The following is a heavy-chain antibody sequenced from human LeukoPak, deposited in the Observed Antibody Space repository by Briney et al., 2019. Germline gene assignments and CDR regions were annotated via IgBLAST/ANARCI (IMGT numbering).Heavy chain of an antibody. V-gene: IGHV5-51*01. J-gene: IGHJ4*02. CDR2: IYPGDSDA. CDR1: GYSFTIYW. D-gene: IGHD1-26*01. CDR3: ARREYSGSYSLAY. Sequence: GESLKISCKGSGYSFTIYWIGWVRQMPGKGLEWMGIIYPGDSDARYSPSFQGQVTISADKSISTAYLQWSSLKASDTAMYYCARREYSGSYSLAYWGQGTLVTVSS.